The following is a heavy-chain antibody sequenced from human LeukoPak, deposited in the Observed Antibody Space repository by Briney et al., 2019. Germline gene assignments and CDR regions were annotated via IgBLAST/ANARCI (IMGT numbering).Heavy chain of an antibody. J-gene: IGHJ4*02. CDR3: ARDADYYDSSGLDY. D-gene: IGHD3-22*01. CDR2: IKQDGSEK. CDR1: GFTFSSYW. V-gene: IGHV3-7*01. Sequence: GGSLRLSCAASGFTFSSYWMSWVRQAPGKELEWVANIKQDGSEKYYVDSVKGRFTISRDNAKNSLYLQMNSLRAEDTAVYYCARDADYYDSSGLDYWGQGTLVTVSS.